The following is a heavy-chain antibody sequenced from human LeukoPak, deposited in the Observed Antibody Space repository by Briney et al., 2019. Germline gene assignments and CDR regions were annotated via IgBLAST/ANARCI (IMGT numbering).Heavy chain of an antibody. V-gene: IGHV1-24*01. CDR3: ATDRLEIYALHI. D-gene: IGHD1-1*01. CDR2: FEPEEGEHGET. Sequence: ASVKVSCRVSGYSLSDLSIHWVRHVPGKGLEWMGGFEPEEGEHGETIYAQKFEGRLTLTEDTATDTAYTELVSLTSADTAVYYCATDRLEIYALHIWGQGTVVTVSS. J-gene: IGHJ3*02. CDR1: GYSLSDLS.